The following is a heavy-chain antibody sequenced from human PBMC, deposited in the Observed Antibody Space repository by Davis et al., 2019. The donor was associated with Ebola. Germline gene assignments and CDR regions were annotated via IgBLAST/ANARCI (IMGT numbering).Heavy chain of an antibody. Sequence: MPSETLSLTCTVSGGSVGRDYLSWIRQSPGKGLEWIAFISNGGRTIYNPSLRGRVTISIDTSKNQFSLEVRSVTAADTAFYYCVRGSDAYKTGYWGQGTLVTVSS. CDR1: GGSVGRDY. CDR3: VRGSDAYKTGY. V-gene: IGHV4-59*02. D-gene: IGHD5-24*01. CDR2: ISNGGRT. J-gene: IGHJ4*02.